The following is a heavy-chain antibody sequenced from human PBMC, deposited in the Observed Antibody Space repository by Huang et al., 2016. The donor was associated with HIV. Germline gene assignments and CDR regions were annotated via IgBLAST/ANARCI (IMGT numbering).Heavy chain of an antibody. CDR2: ISYDGNTK. CDR3: TKDWSVRGTNRFNSMDY. D-gene: IGHD3-16*02. CDR1: QFTFTSYG. J-gene: IGHJ4*02. Sequence: QVQLVESGGGVVQPERSLKLSCATSQFTFTSYGMHWVRQAPGKGLEWGAVISYDGNTKFYADSVKGRFTISRDNSKKILFLQMSSLRPEDTAIYYCTKDWSVRGTNRFNSMDYWGQGTQATVSS. V-gene: IGHV3-30*18.